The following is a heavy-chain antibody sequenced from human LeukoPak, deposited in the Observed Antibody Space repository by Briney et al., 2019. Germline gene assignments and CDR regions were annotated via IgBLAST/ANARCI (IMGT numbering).Heavy chain of an antibody. V-gene: IGHV3-74*01. J-gene: IGHJ5*02. CDR3: AKRGYSYGLA. D-gene: IGHD5-18*01. CDR1: GFTFSSYW. Sequence: PGGSLRLSCAASGFTFSSYWMHWVRQAPGKGLVWVSHINSDGSTTTYADSVKGRFTISRDNSKNTLYLQMNSLRAEDAAVYYCAKRGYSYGLAWGQGTLVTVSS. CDR2: INSDGSTT.